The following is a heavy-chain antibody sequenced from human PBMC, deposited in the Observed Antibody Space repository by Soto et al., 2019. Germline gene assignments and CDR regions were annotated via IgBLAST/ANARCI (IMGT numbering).Heavy chain of an antibody. J-gene: IGHJ6*02. CDR3: VWVCGMGV. V-gene: IGHV1-69*01. CDR1: RVGYGSCS. CDR2: IIPIFGTA. D-gene: IGHD1-26*01. Sequence: AKPRSKARRVGYGSCSRRSVRQAPGQGLEWMGGIIPIFGTANYAQKFQGRVTITADESTSTAYMELSSLRSEATGVYYCVWVCGMGVWGQGTTLTVSS.